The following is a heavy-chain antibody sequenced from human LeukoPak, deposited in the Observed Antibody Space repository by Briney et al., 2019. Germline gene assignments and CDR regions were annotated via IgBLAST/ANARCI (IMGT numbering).Heavy chain of an antibody. J-gene: IGHJ4*02. CDR3: ARAGPAAGIDY. CDR1: GFTVSSNY. V-gene: IGHV3-53*01. D-gene: IGHD6-13*01. Sequence: GGSLRLSCAASGFTVSSNYMSWVRQAPGKGLEWVSVIYSGGSTYYADSVKGRFTISRDNSKNTLYLQMNSLRAEDTAVYCCARAGPAAGIDYWGQGTLVTVSS. CDR2: IYSGGST.